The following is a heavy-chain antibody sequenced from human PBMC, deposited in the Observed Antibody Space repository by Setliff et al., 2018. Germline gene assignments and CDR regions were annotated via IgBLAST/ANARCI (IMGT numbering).Heavy chain of an antibody. CDR2: ISSSSGTI. J-gene: IGHJ4*02. D-gene: IGHD1-26*01. CDR1: GFTFSTHS. V-gene: IGHV3-48*01. Sequence: PGGSLRLSCAASGFTFSTHSMNWVRQAPGKGLEWVSYISSSSGTIYYADSVKGRFTISRDNAKNSLYLQMNSLRAEDTALYYCVRDPYSVSYPAFDFWGRGTLVTVSS. CDR3: VRDPYSVSYPAFDF.